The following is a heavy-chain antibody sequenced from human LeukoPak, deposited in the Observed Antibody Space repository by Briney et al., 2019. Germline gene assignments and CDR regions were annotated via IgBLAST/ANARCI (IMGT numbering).Heavy chain of an antibody. CDR1: GFTFSTYA. CDR2: ISVSGDRT. V-gene: IGHV3-23*01. CDR3: AKEMTGGWPFDY. Sequence: PGGSLRLSCAASGFTFSTYAMSWVRQVPGEGLEWVSGISVSGDRTYYADSVKGRLSISRDNSKNTLFLQMNSLRADDTAVYYCAKEMTGGWPFDYWGQGALVTVSS. J-gene: IGHJ4*02. D-gene: IGHD6-19*01.